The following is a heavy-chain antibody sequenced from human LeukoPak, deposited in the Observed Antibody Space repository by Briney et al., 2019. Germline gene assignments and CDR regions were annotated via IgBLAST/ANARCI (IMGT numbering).Heavy chain of an antibody. Sequence: DASVKVSCKASGYTFTNYYMHWVRQAPGQGLEWMGIINPSGGITNYAQKFQGRVTMTRDMSTSTVYMELSSLRSEDTAVYYCARVSVGATMLAYFDYWGQGTLVTVSS. CDR2: INPSGGIT. D-gene: IGHD1-26*01. CDR3: ARVSVGATMLAYFDY. J-gene: IGHJ4*02. V-gene: IGHV1-46*01. CDR1: GYTFTNYY.